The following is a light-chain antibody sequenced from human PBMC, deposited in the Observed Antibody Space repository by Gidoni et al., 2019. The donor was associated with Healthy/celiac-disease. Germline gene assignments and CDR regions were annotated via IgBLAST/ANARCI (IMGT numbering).Light chain of an antibody. CDR2: GAS. V-gene: IGKV3-15*01. Sequence: EIVMTQSPATLSVSPGERATLSCRASQSVSSNFAWYQQKPGQAPRLLIYGASTRATGIPARFSGSGSGTEFTLTISSLQSEDFAVYYCQQYNNWPHMYTFGQGTKLEIK. J-gene: IGKJ2*01. CDR3: QQYNNWPHMYT. CDR1: QSVSSN.